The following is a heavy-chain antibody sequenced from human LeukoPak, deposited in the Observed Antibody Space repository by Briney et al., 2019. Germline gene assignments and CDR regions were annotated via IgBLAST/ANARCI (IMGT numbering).Heavy chain of an antibody. CDR1: GFTFSSYW. J-gene: IGHJ4*02. D-gene: IGHD6-25*01. CDR2: IKQDESEK. Sequence: GGSLRLSCAASGFTFSSYWMSWVRQAPGKGLEWVANIKQDESEKYYVDSVKGRFTISRDNAKNSLYLQMNSLRAEDTAVYYCARARLQSERTYYFDYWGQGTLVTVSS. V-gene: IGHV3-7*01. CDR3: ARARLQSERTYYFDY.